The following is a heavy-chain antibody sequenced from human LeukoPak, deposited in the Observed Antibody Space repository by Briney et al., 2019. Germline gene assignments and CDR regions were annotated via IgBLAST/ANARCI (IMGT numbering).Heavy chain of an antibody. CDR1: GFTFSSYA. CDR3: VKDAAAGTASDY. Sequence: GGSLRHSCSASGFTFSSYAMHWVRQAPGKGLEYVLAISGNGGSTYYADSVKGRFTISRDNSKNTLYLQMSSLRAEDTAVYYCVKDAAAGTASDYWGQGTLVTVSS. D-gene: IGHD6-13*01. CDR2: ISGNGGST. J-gene: IGHJ4*02. V-gene: IGHV3-64D*06.